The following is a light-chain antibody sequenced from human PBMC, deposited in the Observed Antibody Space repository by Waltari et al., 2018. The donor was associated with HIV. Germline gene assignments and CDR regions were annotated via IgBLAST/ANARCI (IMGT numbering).Light chain of an antibody. CDR2: DVS. J-gene: IGLJ1*01. CDR1: SSDVGGYNY. CDR3: CSYAGSSTYV. V-gene: IGLV2-23*02. Sequence: QSALTQPASVSGSPGQSITISCTGTSSDVGGYNYVSWYQHHPGKAPNLMMYDVSKRPSGVSNRFSGSKSGNTASLTICGLQSEDEADYYCCSYAGSSTYVFGTGTKVTVL.